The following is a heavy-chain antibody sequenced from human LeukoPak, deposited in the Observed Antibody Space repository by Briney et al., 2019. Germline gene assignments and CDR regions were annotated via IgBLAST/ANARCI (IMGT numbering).Heavy chain of an antibody. CDR1: GGSFSGYY. Sequence: SETLSLTCAVYGGSFSGYYWSWIRQPPGKGLEWIGNIYYSGSTNYNPSLKSRVTISVDTSKNQFSLKLSSVTAADTAVYYCARTPIYYYDSSGYYNWGQGTLVTVSS. CDR3: ARTPIYYYDSSGYYN. J-gene: IGHJ4*02. D-gene: IGHD3-22*01. V-gene: IGHV4-59*01. CDR2: IYYSGST.